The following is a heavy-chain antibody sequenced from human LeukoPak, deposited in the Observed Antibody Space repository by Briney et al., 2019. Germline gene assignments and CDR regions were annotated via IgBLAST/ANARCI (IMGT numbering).Heavy chain of an antibody. J-gene: IGHJ6*03. D-gene: IGHD2-21*01. Sequence: ASVKVSCKASGYPFSTSGINWVRQAPGQGLEWMGWISAYSGNTNYAQKLQGRVTLTIDTSTSTAYMELGSLRSDDTAVYFCARGVATDYYYYYYYMDVWGKGTTVAVSS. CDR1: GYPFSTSG. V-gene: IGHV1-18*01. CDR2: ISAYSGNT. CDR3: ARGVATDYYYYYYYMDV.